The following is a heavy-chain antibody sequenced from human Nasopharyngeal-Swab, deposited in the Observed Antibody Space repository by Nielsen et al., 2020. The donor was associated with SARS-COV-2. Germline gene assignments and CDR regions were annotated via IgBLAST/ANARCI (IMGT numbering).Heavy chain of an antibody. J-gene: IGHJ5*02. CDR2: IGTAGDT. Sequence: GGSLRLSCAASGFTFSSYDMHWVRQATGKGLKWVSAIGTAGDTYYPGSVKGRFTISRENAKNSLYLQMNSLRAGDTAVYYCARARPDIVVVPAALLFDPWGQGTLVTVSS. D-gene: IGHD2-2*01. V-gene: IGHV3-13*04. CDR3: ARARPDIVVVPAALLFDP. CDR1: GFTFSSYD.